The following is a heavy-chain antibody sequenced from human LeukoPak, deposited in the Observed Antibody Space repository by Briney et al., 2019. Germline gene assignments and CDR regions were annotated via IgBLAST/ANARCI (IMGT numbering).Heavy chain of an antibody. D-gene: IGHD3-10*01. CDR2: MNPNSGNT. J-gene: IGHJ4*02. CDR1: GYTFTSYD. Sequence: GASVTVSCKSSGYTFTSYDINWVRQAPGQGLEWMGWMNPNSGNTGYAQKFQGRVTITRNTSISTAYMELSSLRSQDTAVYYCARGGVCYGSVVDYWGQGTLVTVSS. CDR3: ARGGVCYGSVVDY. V-gene: IGHV1-8*01.